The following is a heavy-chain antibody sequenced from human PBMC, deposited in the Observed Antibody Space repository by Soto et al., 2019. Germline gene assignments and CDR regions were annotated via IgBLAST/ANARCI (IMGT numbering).Heavy chain of an antibody. CDR3: VREGRVPAAIGHYYYGMDV. J-gene: IGHJ6*02. Sequence: HPGGSLRLSCAASGFTFDKFGMHWVRQAPGKGLQWVAVTSFDGNRKYYAASVKGRFTISRDNSNNTLHLQMNNLRDDDSAVYYCVREGRVPAAIGHYYYGMDVWGQGTAVTVSS. V-gene: IGHV3-30-3*01. CDR1: GFTFDKFG. CDR2: TSFDGNRK. D-gene: IGHD2-2*02.